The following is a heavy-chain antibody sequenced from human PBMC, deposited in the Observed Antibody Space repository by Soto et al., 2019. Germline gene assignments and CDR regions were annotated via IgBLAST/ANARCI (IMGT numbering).Heavy chain of an antibody. CDR2: IYYSGIT. V-gene: IGHV4-30-4*01. Sequence: PLPLPSTDAGGRISRGDYYWSWIRQPPGKGLEWIGYIYYSGITYYNPSLKSRVTISVDTSKNQFSLKLSSVTAADTAVYYCARGLGLASWGQGSLGSVSS. CDR3: ARGLGLAS. J-gene: IGHJ4*02. CDR1: GGRISRGDYY.